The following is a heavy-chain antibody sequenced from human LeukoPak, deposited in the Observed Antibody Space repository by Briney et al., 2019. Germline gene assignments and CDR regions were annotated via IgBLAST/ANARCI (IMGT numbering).Heavy chain of an antibody. V-gene: IGHV4-59*01. CDR3: ATDSDTGIVGAEVAFDI. J-gene: IGHJ3*02. D-gene: IGHD1-26*01. CDR2: IYNSGST. Sequence: PSETLSLTCTVSGGSISSYYWSWIRQPPGKGLEWIGYIYNSGSTNYNHSLKSRVTISEDMSNNQFSLKLSSVTAADTAVYYCATDSDTGIVGAEVAFDIWGQGTMVTVSS. CDR1: GGSISSYY.